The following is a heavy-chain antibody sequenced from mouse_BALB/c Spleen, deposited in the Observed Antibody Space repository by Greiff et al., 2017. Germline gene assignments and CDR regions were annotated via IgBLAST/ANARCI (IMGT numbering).Heavy chain of an antibody. CDR2: ISSGGGNT. Sequence: EVKLMESGGGLVKPGGSLKLSCAASGFTFSSYTMSWVRQTPEKRLEWVATISSGGGNTYYPDSVKGRFTISRDNAKNNLYLQMSSLRSEDTALYYCARYYGNYEDFFAYWGQGTLVTVSA. D-gene: IGHD2-1*01. V-gene: IGHV5-9*03. CDR1: GFTFSSYT. CDR3: ARYYGNYEDFFAY. J-gene: IGHJ3*01.